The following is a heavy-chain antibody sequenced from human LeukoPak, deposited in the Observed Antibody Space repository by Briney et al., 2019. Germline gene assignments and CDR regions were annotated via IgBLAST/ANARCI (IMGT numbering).Heavy chain of an antibody. J-gene: IGHJ4*02. Sequence: ASVKVSCKASGYTFTSYDINWVRQATGQGLEWMGWMNPNSGNTGYAQKFQGRVTMTRNTSISTAYMELSSLRSEDTAIYYCATYRQVLLPFESWGQGTLVTVSS. CDR3: ATYRQVLLPFES. CDR2: MNPNSGNT. D-gene: IGHD2-8*02. CDR1: GYTFTSYD. V-gene: IGHV1-8*01.